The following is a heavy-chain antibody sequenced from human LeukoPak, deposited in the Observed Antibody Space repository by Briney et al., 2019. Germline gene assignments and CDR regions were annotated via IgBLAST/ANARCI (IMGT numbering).Heavy chain of an antibody. Sequence: PGGSLRLSCAASGFTFSSYAMCWVRQAPGKGLEWVSAISGSGGSTYYADSVKGRFTISRDNSKNTLYLQMNSLRAEDTAVYYCATLDGSGLTYDAFDIWGQGTMVTVSS. J-gene: IGHJ3*02. V-gene: IGHV3-23*01. CDR1: GFTFSSYA. CDR2: ISGSGGST. CDR3: ATLDGSGLTYDAFDI. D-gene: IGHD3-10*01.